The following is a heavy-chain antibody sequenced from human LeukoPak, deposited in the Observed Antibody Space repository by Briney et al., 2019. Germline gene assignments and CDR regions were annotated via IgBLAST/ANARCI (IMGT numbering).Heavy chain of an antibody. CDR3: ARDLSRSKQWLDPFDY. D-gene: IGHD6-19*01. CDR2: IKQDGSEK. CDR1: GFTFSSYW. V-gene: IGHV3-7*01. J-gene: IGHJ4*02. Sequence: PGGSLRLSCAASGFTFSSYWMSWVRQAPGKGLEWVANIKQDGSEKYYVDSVKGRFTISRDNAKNSLYLQMNSLRAEDTAVYYCARDLSRSKQWLDPFDYWGQGTLVTVSS.